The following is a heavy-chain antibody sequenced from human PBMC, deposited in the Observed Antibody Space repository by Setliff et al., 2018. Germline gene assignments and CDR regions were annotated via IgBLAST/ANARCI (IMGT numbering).Heavy chain of an antibody. V-gene: IGHV1-18*01. CDR2: IGAYTGNT. CDR1: GYTLINYG. Sequence: ASVKVSCKASGYTLINYGISWVRQAPGQGLEWMGWIGAYTGNTNYAQKFQGRVTMTTDTSTSTAYMELRSLRSDDTAVYYCAGDQQGALAVFDYWGQGTLVTVSS. J-gene: IGHJ4*02. CDR3: AGDQQGALAVFDY. D-gene: IGHD6-13*01.